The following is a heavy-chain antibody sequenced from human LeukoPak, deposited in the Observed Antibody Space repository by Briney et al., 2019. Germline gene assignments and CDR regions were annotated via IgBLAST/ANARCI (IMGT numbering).Heavy chain of an antibody. V-gene: IGHV4-4*02. D-gene: IGHD6-19*01. CDR1: DDSIYTNKW. CDR3: ASHMAVPGTRGFDD. J-gene: IGHJ4*02. CDR2: VSQTGTT. Sequence: SGTLSLTCAVFDDSIYTNKWWSWVRQPPGKGLEWIGEVSQTGTTYYDPSLTGRITISVDRSSNQFSLTLRSATAADTGVYYCASHMAVPGTRGFDDWGQGIPVTVSS.